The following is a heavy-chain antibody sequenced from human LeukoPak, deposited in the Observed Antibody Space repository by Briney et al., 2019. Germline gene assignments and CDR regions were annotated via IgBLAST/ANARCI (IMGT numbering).Heavy chain of an antibody. D-gene: IGHD3-22*01. CDR3: ARGRGCYDSSGPRDY. CDR1: GGSFSGYY. V-gene: IGHV4-34*01. CDR2: INHSGST. Sequence: SETLSLTCAVYGGSFSGYYWSWFRQPPGKGLEWIGEINHSGSTNYNPSLKSRVTISVDTSKNQFSLKLSSVTAADTAVYYCARGRGCYDSSGPRDYWGQGTLVTVSS. J-gene: IGHJ4*02.